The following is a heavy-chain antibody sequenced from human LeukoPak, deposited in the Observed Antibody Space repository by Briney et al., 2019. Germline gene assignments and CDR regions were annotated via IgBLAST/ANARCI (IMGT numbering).Heavy chain of an antibody. Sequence: GGSLRLSCAASGFTVSSNYMSWVRQAPGKGLEWVSVIYSGGNTYYVDSVKGRITISRDNSKSTLYLQMNSLRAEDTAVYYCARSLRVAAGALDYWGQGTLVTVSS. CDR3: ARSLRVAAGALDY. CDR1: GFTVSSNY. D-gene: IGHD6-13*01. V-gene: IGHV3-53*01. CDR2: IYSGGNT. J-gene: IGHJ4*02.